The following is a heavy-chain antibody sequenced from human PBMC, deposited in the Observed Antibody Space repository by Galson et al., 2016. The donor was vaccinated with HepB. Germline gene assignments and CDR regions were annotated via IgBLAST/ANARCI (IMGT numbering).Heavy chain of an antibody. CDR3: AREVGLHYYDGSGYYQVDY. CDR1: GYTFYSYG. D-gene: IGHD3-22*01. Sequence: SVKVSCKASGYTFYSYGISWVRQAPGQGPEWVGWINAYNGKRKYAQKFQGRVTMTTDTSTSTAYRELTSLRSDDTAVYYCAREVGLHYYDGSGYYQVDYWGQGTLVTVSS. J-gene: IGHJ4*02. CDR2: INAYNGKR. V-gene: IGHV1-18*01.